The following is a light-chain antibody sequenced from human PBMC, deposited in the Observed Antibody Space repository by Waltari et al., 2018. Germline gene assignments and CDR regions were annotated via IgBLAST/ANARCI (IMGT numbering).Light chain of an antibody. V-gene: IGLV4-69*01. J-gene: IGLJ3*02. Sequence: QLVVTQSPSASASLGASVKLTCTLSSGHSSNIIAWLQQQPGKGPRYLMKVNSEGSHSRGDEIPARFSGSSSGAERHLTLSSLQAEDEADYYCQTGGHGTWVFGGGTKLTVL. CDR2: VNSEGSH. CDR1: SGHSSNI. CDR3: QTGGHGTWV.